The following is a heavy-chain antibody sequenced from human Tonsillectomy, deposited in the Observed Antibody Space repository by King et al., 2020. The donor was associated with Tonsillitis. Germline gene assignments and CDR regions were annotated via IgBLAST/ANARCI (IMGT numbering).Heavy chain of an antibody. CDR3: ATPEIYTMDV. J-gene: IGHJ6*02. D-gene: IGHD4-11*01. CDR1: GFTFSNYG. CDR2: IRYDGSKK. Sequence: VQLVESGGGVVQPGGSLRLSCAASGFTFSNYGMHWVRQAPGKGLEWVALIRYDGSKKYYADSVKGRLTISRDNSKNTLYLQMNSLRAEDTAMYYCATPEIYTMDVWGQGTTVTVSS. V-gene: IGHV3-30*02.